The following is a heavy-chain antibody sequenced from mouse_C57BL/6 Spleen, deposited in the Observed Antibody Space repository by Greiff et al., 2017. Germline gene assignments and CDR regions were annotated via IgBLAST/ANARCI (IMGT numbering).Heavy chain of an antibody. V-gene: IGHV1-64*01. D-gene: IGHD1-1*01. CDR3: ASSANSLITTVVAVDY. CDR2: IHPDSGST. CDR1: GYTFTSSW. J-gene: IGHJ2*01. Sequence: QVQLQQSGAELVKPGASVKLSCKASGYTFTSSWMHWVKQRPGQGLEWIGMIHPDSGSTNYNEKFKSKATLTVDKSSSTAYMQRSILTSEDSAVYYCASSANSLITTVVAVDYWGQGTTLTVSS.